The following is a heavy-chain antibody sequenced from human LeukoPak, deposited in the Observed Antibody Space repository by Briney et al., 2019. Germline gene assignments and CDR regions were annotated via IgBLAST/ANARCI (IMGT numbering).Heavy chain of an antibody. Sequence: GGSLRLSCAASGFTFSSYAMSWVRQAPGKGLEWVSAISGSGGSTYYADSVKGRFTISRDNSKNTLYLQMNSLRAEDTAVYYCAKTYYYDSSGYPADFDYWGQGTLVTVSS. J-gene: IGHJ4*02. CDR2: ISGSGGST. V-gene: IGHV3-23*01. CDR3: AKTYYYDSSGYPADFDY. D-gene: IGHD3-22*01. CDR1: GFTFSSYA.